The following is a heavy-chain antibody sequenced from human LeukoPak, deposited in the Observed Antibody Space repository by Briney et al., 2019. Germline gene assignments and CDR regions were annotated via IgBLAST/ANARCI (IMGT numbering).Heavy chain of an antibody. Sequence: SETLSLTCTVSGGSISSSSYYWGWIRQPPGKGLEWIGSIYYSGSTYYNPSLKSRVTISVDTSKNQFSLKLSSVTAADTAVYYCARDSTLSIAVAGTGAFDIWGQGTMVTVSS. D-gene: IGHD6-19*01. CDR3: ARDSTLSIAVAGTGAFDI. CDR1: GGSISSSSYY. V-gene: IGHV4-39*07. J-gene: IGHJ3*02. CDR2: IYYSGST.